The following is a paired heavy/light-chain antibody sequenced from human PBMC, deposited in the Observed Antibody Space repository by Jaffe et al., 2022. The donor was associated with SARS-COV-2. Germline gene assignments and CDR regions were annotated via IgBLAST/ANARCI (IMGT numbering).Light chain of an antibody. V-gene: IGLV2-23*02. CDR3: CSYAGSSTFLWV. J-gene: IGLJ3*02. CDR2: EVS. CDR1: SSDVGSYNL. Sequence: QSALTQPASVSGSPGQSITISCTGTSSDVGSYNLVSWYQQHPGKAPKLMIYEVSKRPSGVSNRFSGSKSGNTASLTISGLQAEDEADYYCCSYAGSSTFLWVFGGGTKLTVL.
Heavy chain of an antibody. CDR2: ISGSGGST. V-gene: IGHV3-23*01. J-gene: IGHJ4*02. CDR3: AKDWVSQPYSGYDFFFEGNPGIDY. CDR1: GFTFSSYA. D-gene: IGHD5-12*01. Sequence: EVQLLESGGGLVQPGGSLRLSCAASGFTFSSYAMSWVRQAPGKGLEWVSAISGSGGSTYYADSVKGRFTISRDNSKNTLYLQMNSLRAEDTAVYYCAKDWVSQPYSGYDFFFEGNPGIDYWGQGTLVTVSS.